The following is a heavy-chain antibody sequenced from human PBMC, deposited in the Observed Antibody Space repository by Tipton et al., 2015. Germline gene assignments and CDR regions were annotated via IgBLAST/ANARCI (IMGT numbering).Heavy chain of an antibody. V-gene: IGHV4-39*02. Sequence: TLSLTCTVSGDSISSSSYFWGWIRQPPGKGLEWIGSIYYSGSAYYNPSLKSRVTISIDTSKNQFSLHLNSVTPEDTAVYYCTRDPAYYYGMDVWGQGTTVTVSS. CDR1: GDSISSSSYF. CDR3: TRDPAYYYGMDV. J-gene: IGHJ6*02. D-gene: IGHD6-25*01. CDR2: IYYSGSA.